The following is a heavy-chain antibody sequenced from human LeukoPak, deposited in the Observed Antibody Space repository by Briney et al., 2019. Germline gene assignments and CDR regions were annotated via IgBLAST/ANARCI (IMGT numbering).Heavy chain of an antibody. CDR3: ARVGSSSWYNYYYYYMDV. D-gene: IGHD6-13*01. J-gene: IGHJ6*03. V-gene: IGHV4-61*02. CDR1: GGSISSGSYY. Sequence: PSETLSLTCTVSGGSISSGSYYWSWIRQLAGRGLEWIGRIYTSGSTNYNPSLKSRVTISVDTSKNQFSLKLSSVTAADTAVYYCARVGSSSWYNYYYYYMDVWGKGTTVTVSS. CDR2: IYTSGST.